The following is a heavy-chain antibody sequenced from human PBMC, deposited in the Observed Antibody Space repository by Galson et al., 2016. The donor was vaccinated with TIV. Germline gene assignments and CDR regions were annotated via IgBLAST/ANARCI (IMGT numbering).Heavy chain of an antibody. D-gene: IGHD5-18*01. CDR1: GDTFSSYP. V-gene: IGHV1-69*13. J-gene: IGHJ6*02. CDR3: AKDRNTAMDTYHYYYGMDV. Sequence: SVKVSCKASGDTFSSYPFNWVRQAPGQGLEWGGGFIPLFGTANYAQKFQGRVTISADESTSTLYMEVRSLRSEDTAVYYCAKDRNTAMDTYHYYYGMDVWGQGTTVIVSS. CDR2: FIPLFGTA.